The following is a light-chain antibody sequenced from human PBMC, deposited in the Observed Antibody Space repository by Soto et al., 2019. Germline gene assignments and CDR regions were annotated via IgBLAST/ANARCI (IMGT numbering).Light chain of an antibody. CDR1: QSISNW. CDR3: QQYNSYSPRT. CDR2: HAS. V-gene: IGKV1-5*01. J-gene: IGKJ1*01. Sequence: DIQMTQSPSTLPASVGDRVTINCRASQSISNWLAWYQRKPGTAPKVLIYHASNLQSGVPPRFSGSGSGTEFTLTISSLQPDDFATYYCQQYNSYSPRTFGQGTKGDIK.